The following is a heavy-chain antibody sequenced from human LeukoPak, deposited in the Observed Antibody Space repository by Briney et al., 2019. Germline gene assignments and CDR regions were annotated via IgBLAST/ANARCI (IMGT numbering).Heavy chain of an antibody. CDR1: GGSFSGYY. CDR3: ARHSPGSRGVDY. Sequence: SETLSLTCSVHGGSFSGYYWIWIRQPPGKGLEWIGEIDHSGNTQYNPSLKSRVTISIDTSKNQFSLYLTSVTAADTAMYYCARHSPGSRGVDYWGQETLVTVSS. CDR2: IDHSGNT. J-gene: IGHJ4*02. D-gene: IGHD2-21*01. V-gene: IGHV4-34*01.